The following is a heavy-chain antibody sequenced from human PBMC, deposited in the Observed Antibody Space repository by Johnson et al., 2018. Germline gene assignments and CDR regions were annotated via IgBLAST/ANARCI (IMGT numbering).Heavy chain of an antibody. J-gene: IGHJ4*01. V-gene: IGHV3-30*18. CDR2: ISFDGSNQ. CDR3: AKDRQWGPYED. CDR1: GFPFIRSG. D-gene: IGHD3-16*01. Sequence: AVSGFPFIRSGMHWVRQAPGQGLEWVAVISFDGSNQYYADSVKGRFTISRDNFKNTLNLQMNSLRAEDTAVYYCAKDRQWGPYEDWGHGTLVTVSS.